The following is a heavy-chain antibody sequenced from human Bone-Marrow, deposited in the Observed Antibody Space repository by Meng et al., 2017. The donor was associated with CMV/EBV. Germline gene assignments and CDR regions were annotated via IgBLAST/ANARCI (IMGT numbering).Heavy chain of an antibody. V-gene: IGHV4-39*07. D-gene: IGHD3-16*01. CDR2: ISYGGAT. CDR3: ARTPIDGGYYGMDV. Sequence: SETLSLTCTVSGDSISGTSYYWGWIRQAPGKGLEWIGSISYGGATHYNPSLKSRVTISLDKPKNQFSLRLNSVTAADPAVYYCARTPIDGGYYGMDVWGQGTTVTVSS. CDR1: GDSISGTSYY. J-gene: IGHJ6*02.